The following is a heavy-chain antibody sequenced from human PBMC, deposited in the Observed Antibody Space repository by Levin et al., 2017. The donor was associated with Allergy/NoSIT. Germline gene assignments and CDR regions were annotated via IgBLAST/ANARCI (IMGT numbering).Heavy chain of an antibody. Sequence: ETLSLTCAASGFTFSSYSMNWVRQAPGKGLEWVSSISSSSSYIYYADSVKGRFTISRDNAKNSLYLQMNSLRAEDTAVYYCASVGTPFDYWGQGTLVTVSS. D-gene: IGHD1-14*01. CDR1: GFTFSSYS. CDR2: ISSSSSYI. CDR3: ASVGTPFDY. V-gene: IGHV3-21*01. J-gene: IGHJ4*02.